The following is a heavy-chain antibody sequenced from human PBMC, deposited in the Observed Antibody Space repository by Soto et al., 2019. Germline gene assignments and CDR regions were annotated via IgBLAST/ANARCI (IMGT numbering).Heavy chain of an antibody. D-gene: IGHD5-18*01. CDR2: INNDGSRT. J-gene: IGHJ4*01. CDR3: AREVLHTAMFSRLDY. CDR1: GFTFSSYW. Sequence: GGSLRLSCAASGFTFSSYWMHWVRQAPGKGLVWVSRINNDGSRTRYADFVKGRFTISRDNSNDTLYLQMSSLTADDTAVYWCAREVLHTAMFSRLDYWGHGTLVTVSS. V-gene: IGHV3-74*01.